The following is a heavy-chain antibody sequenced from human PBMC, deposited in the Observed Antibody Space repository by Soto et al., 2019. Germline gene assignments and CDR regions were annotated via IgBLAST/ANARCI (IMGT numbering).Heavy chain of an antibody. CDR3: ARERRESLTYGMDV. CDR1: GGSIIGYY. V-gene: IGHV4-4*07. CDR2: VYNSGKI. D-gene: IGHD3-10*01. J-gene: IGHJ6*02. Sequence: SETLSLTCSVSGGSIIGYYWSWIRQPAGKGLEWIGRVYNSGKINYNPSLKNRVTMSVDLSKNQFSLKITSVTAADTAVYFCARERRESLTYGMDVGGQGTTVTVSS.